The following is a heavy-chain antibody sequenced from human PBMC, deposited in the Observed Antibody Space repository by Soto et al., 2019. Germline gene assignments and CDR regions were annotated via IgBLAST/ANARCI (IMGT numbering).Heavy chain of an antibody. J-gene: IGHJ4*02. D-gene: IGHD2-2*01. V-gene: IGHV3-23*01. CDR1: VFTFISYA. CDR3: ARDLVPTAVSGAFDY. CDR2: ISGSGGST. Sequence: GWSLRLSCASSVFTFISYAMSWVRQAPGKGLEWVSAISGSGGSTYYADSVKGRFTISRDNSKNTLSLQMNSLRAEDTAIYYCARDLVPTAVSGAFDYWGQGTLVTVSS.